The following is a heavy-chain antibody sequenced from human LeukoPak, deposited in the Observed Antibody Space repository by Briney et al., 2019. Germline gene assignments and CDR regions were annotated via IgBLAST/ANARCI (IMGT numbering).Heavy chain of an antibody. CDR3: AKGYYDYVWGSYYFDY. V-gene: IGHV3-23*01. J-gene: IGHJ4*02. D-gene: IGHD3-16*01. CDR2: ISGSGGST. Sequence: SGGSLRLYCAASGFTFSSYAMSWVRQAPGKGLEWVSAISGSGGSTYYADSVKGRFTISRDNSRDTLYLQMNSLRAEDTAVDYCAKGYYDYVWGSYYFDYWGQGTLVTVSS. CDR1: GFTFSSYA.